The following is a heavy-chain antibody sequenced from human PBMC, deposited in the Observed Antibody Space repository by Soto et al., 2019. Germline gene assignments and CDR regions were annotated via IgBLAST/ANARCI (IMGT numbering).Heavy chain of an antibody. CDR1: CGSFIGYY. J-gene: IGHJ4*02. CDR3: ARGRGTVVTFDY. D-gene: IGHD2-15*01. CDR2: INHSGST. V-gene: IGHV4-34*01. Sequence: PSETLSLTCAFYCGSFIGYYWSWIRQPPGKGLEWIGEINHSGSTNYNPSLKSRVTISVDTSKNQFSLKLSSVTAADTAVYYCARGRGTVVTFDYWGQGTLVTVSS.